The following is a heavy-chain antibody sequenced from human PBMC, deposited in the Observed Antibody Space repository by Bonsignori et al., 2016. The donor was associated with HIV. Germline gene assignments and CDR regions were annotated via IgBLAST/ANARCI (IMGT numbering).Heavy chain of an antibody. CDR2: ISPADSDT. J-gene: IGHJ4*02. D-gene: IGHD6-6*01. CDR3: ARHRSSTVPRPDF. CDR1: GYTFTNYW. Sequence: GESLKISCKGSGYTFTNYWIAWVRQMPGKGLEWLGIISPADSDTRYSPSFQGQVIISADKSISTAYLQWSSLKASDTAIYYCARHRSSTVPRPDFWGQGTLVTVSS. V-gene: IGHV5-51*01.